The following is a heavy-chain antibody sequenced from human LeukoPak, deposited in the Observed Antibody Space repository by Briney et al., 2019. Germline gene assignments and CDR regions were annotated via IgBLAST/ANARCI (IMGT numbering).Heavy chain of an antibody. CDR2: INDSGGNT. D-gene: IGHD3-10*01. CDR1: GFTFSSYA. V-gene: IGHV3-23*01. J-gene: IGHJ4*02. Sequence: GGSLRLSCAASGFTFSSYAMSWVRQAPGKGLEWVSLINDSGGNTYYADSVKGRFTISRDNSKNTLFLQTSSLRAEDTAVYYCAKTSAGIRGGYFDYWGQGTLVTVSS. CDR3: AKTSAGIRGGYFDY.